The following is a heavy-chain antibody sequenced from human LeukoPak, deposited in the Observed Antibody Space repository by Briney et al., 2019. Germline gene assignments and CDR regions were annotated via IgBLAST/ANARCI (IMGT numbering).Heavy chain of an antibody. J-gene: IGHJ6*02. Sequence: ASVKVSCKASGYTFTNYAINWVRQSPGQRLEWMGWISPYNGDTNYAQKLQGRVTMTTDTSTSTAYMELRSLRSDDTAVYYCARDYYGSGSYLLIYYYGMDVWGQGTTVTVSS. D-gene: IGHD3-10*01. CDR3: ARDYYGSGSYLLIYYYGMDV. CDR1: GYTFTNYA. V-gene: IGHV1-18*01. CDR2: ISPYNGDT.